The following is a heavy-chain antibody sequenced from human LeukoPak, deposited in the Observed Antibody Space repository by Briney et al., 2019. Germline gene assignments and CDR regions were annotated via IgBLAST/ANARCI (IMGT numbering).Heavy chain of an antibody. V-gene: IGHV1-69*13. CDR2: IIPIFGTA. CDR1: GGTFSSYA. D-gene: IGHD3-10*01. CDR3: ARSIPLWKELRRDWFDP. Sequence: GASVKVSCKASGGTFSSYAISWVRQAPGQGLEWMGGIIPIFGTANYAQKFQGRVTITADESTSTAYMELGSLRSEDTAVYYCARSIPLWKELRRDWFDPWGQGTPVIVSS. J-gene: IGHJ5*02.